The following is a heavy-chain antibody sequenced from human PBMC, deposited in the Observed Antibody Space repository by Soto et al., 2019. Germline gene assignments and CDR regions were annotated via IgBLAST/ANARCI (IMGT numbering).Heavy chain of an antibody. V-gene: IGHV4-31*03. CDR1: GGPINSGGYY. Sequence: QVQLQESGPGLVKPSQTLSLTCTISGGPINSGGYYWSWIRQHPGKGLEWIGYIYYSGSTYYNPSLKSRVLISVDTSENQLSLKLSSVTAADTAVYYCARAVGAYCYAMDVWGQGTTVTVSS. D-gene: IGHD1-26*01. CDR3: ARAVGAYCYAMDV. J-gene: IGHJ6*02. CDR2: IYYSGST.